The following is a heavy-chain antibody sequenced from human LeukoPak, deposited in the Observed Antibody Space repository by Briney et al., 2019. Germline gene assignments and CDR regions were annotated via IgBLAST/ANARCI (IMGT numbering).Heavy chain of an antibody. CDR3: AKVGSGNDYY. V-gene: IGHV3-30*18. CDR1: GFTFSSSA. CDR2: ISNDESNK. D-gene: IGHD5-12*01. Sequence: GRSLRLSCAASGFTFSSSAMHWVRQVPGKGLEWVTVISNDESNKYYADSVKGRFTISRDNSKNMLYLQMNSLRIEDTAVYYCAKVGSGNDYYWGQGTLVTVSS. J-gene: IGHJ4*02.